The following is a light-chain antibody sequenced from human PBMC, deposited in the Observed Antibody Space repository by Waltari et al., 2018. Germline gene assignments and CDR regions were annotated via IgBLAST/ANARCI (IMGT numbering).Light chain of an antibody. J-gene: IGKJ2*01. V-gene: IGKV3-20*01. CDR2: GAS. CDR3: QQYGSSIMYT. CDR1: QSLNKWY. Sequence: ASQSLNKWYLAWYQHKPGEAPRLLIYGASSRAAGIPDRFSGSGSGTDFTLTISRREPEDYALYYCQQYGSSIMYTFGQGTKLEIK.